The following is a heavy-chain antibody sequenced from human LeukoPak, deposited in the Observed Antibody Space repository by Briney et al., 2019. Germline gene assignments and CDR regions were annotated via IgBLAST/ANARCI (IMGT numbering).Heavy chain of an antibody. Sequence: ASVKVSCKASGYTFTSYDINWVRQATGRGLEWMGWMNPNSGNTGCAQKFQGRVTMARNTSISTAYMELSSLRSEDTAVYYCATMVRGVPAPYHDAFHIWGQGTMVTVSS. CDR3: ATMVRGVPAPYHDAFHI. CDR2: MNPNSGNT. D-gene: IGHD3-10*01. V-gene: IGHV1-8*01. J-gene: IGHJ3*02. CDR1: GYTFTSYD.